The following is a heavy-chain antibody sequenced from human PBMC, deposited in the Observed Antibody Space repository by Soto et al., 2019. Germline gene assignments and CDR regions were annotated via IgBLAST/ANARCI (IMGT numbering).Heavy chain of an antibody. CDR1: GGSISSSSYY. V-gene: IGHV4-39*01. CDR2: IYYSGST. CDR3: ARQGRDTAKGDY. Sequence: QLQLQESGPGLVKPSETLSLTCTVSGGSISSSSYYWGWIRQPPGKGLEWIGSIYYSGSTYYNPSLKSRVTIAVDTSKNQFSLKLSSVTAADTAVYYCARQGRDTAKGDYWGQGTLVTVSS. J-gene: IGHJ4*02. D-gene: IGHD5-18*01.